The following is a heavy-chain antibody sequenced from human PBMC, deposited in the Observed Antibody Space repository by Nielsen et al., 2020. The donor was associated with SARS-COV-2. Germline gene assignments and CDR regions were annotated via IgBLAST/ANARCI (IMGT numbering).Heavy chain of an antibody. V-gene: IGHV3-74*01. CDR3: ARAAGYSSSQDY. Sequence: GESLKISCAASGFTFSSYWMHWVRQAPGKGLVWVSRINSDGSSTSYADSVKGRFTISRDNAKNTLYLQMNSLRAEDTAAYYCARAAGYSSSQDYWGQGTLVTVSS. J-gene: IGHJ4*02. CDR1: GFTFSSYW. D-gene: IGHD6-13*01. CDR2: INSDGSST.